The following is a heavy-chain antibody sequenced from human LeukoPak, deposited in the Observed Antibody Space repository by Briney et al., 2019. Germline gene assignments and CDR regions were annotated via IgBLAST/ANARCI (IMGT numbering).Heavy chain of an antibody. Sequence: SVKVSCKASGGTFSSYAISWVRQAPGQGLEWMGRIIPILGIANYAQKFQGRVTITADKSTSTAYMELSSLRSEDTAGYYWGKGLLGGELFSWFHPWGQGTLGTVSS. J-gene: IGHJ5*02. V-gene: IGHV1-69*04. CDR2: IIPILGIA. D-gene: IGHD3-10*01. CDR3: GKGLLGGELFSWFHP. CDR1: GGTFSSYA.